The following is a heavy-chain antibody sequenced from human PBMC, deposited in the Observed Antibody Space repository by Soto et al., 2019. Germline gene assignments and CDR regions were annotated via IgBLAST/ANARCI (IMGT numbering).Heavy chain of an antibody. V-gene: IGHV3-30-3*01. D-gene: IGHD3-9*01. J-gene: IGHJ6*02. Sequence: GSLRLSCAASGFTFSIYAMNWVRQAPGKGLEWVAVISYDGSNKYYADSVKGRFTISRDNSKNTLYLQMNSLRAEDTAVYYCARGMNYDILTGYYSRGYYYYGMDVWGQGTTVTVSS. CDR2: ISYDGSNK. CDR1: GFTFSIYA. CDR3: ARGMNYDILTGYYSRGYYYYGMDV.